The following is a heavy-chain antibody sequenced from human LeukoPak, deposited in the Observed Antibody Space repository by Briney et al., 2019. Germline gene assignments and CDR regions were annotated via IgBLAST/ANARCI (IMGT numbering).Heavy chain of an antibody. CDR2: TYYRSKWYN. J-gene: IGHJ4*02. CDR1: GDSVSTKVAA. CDR3: ARDPVWFGELLYYFDY. Sequence: SQTLSLTCAISGDSVSTKVAAWNWIRQSPSRGLEWLGRTYYRSKWYNDYAVSVKSRITINPDTSKNQFSLQLNSVTPEDTAVYYCARDPVWFGELLYYFDYWGQGTLVTVSS. V-gene: IGHV6-1*01. D-gene: IGHD3-10*01.